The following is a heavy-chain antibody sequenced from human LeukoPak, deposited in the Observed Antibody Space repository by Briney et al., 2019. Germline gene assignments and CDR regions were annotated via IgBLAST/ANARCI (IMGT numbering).Heavy chain of an antibody. CDR2: ISSNGGST. V-gene: IGHV3-64*01. CDR3: ARTDSSGYYSFDY. J-gene: IGHJ4*02. D-gene: IGHD3-22*01. Sequence: VGSLRLSCAASGFTFSSYAMHWVRQAPGKGLEYVSAISSNGGSTYYANSVKGRFTISRDNSKNTLYLQMGSLRAEDMAVYYCARTDSSGYYSFDYWGQGTLVTVSS. CDR1: GFTFSSYA.